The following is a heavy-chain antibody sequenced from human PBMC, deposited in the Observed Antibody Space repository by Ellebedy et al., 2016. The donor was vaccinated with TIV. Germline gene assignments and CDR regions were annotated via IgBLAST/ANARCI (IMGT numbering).Heavy chain of an antibody. Sequence: GESLKISXAASGFSFSTYDMSWVRQAPGKGLEWVSVLYGRGGDTHYADSVKGRFTISRDISESTLYLQMSSLRADDTAVYYCPKGAWLGYWGQGTLVTVSS. J-gene: IGHJ4*02. CDR3: PKGAWLGY. CDR1: GFSFSTYD. CDR2: LYGRGGDT. D-gene: IGHD6-19*01. V-gene: IGHV3-23*01.